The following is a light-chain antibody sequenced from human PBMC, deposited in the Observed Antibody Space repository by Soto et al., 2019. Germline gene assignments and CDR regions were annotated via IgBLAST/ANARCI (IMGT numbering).Light chain of an antibody. CDR3: KPRSNSLIT. CDR1: QSVSSR. V-gene: IGKV3-11*01. J-gene: IGKJ5*01. CDR2: DAS. Sequence: EIVLTQSPATLSLSPGERATLSCRASQSVSSRLGWYQQKPGQAPRLLIYDASNRATGIPARFSGSGSGTDFTLTISSLDPEDSAVYSCKPRSNSLITFGQRTLLEIK.